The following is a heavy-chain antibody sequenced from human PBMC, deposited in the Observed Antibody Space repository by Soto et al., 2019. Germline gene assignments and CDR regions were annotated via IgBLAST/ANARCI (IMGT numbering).Heavy chain of an antibody. CDR3: ARRHSSSWYSLDY. D-gene: IGHD6-13*01. J-gene: IGHJ4*02. CDR2: INAGNGNT. V-gene: IGHV1-3*01. CDR1: GYTFTSYA. Sequence: ASVKVSCKASGYTFTSYAMHWVRQAPGQRLEWMGWINAGNGNTKYSQKFQGRVTITRDTSASTAYMELSSLRSEDTAVYYCARRHSSSWYSLDYWGQGTLVTVSS.